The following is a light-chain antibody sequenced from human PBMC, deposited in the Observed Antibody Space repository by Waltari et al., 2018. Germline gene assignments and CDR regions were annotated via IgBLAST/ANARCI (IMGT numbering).Light chain of an antibody. Sequence: EIVLTQSPGTLSLSPGERATLSCRASQSVSRSLAWYQQKPGQAPRLLIYGASSRATGVPDRFSGSGSGTDFSLTISRLDPEDFAVYYGQHYVRLPVSFGQGTKVEIK. CDR2: GAS. V-gene: IGKV3-20*01. CDR1: QSVSRS. CDR3: QHYVRLPVS. J-gene: IGKJ1*01.